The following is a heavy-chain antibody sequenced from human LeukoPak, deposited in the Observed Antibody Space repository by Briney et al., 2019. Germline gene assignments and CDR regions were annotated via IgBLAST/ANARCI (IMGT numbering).Heavy chain of an antibody. Sequence: SETLSLTCTVSGGSISSSSYYWSWIRQPPGKGLEWIGYIYYSGSTYYNPSLKSRVTISVDTSKNQFSLKLSSVTAADTAVYYCARDGVYGSGSYRDDAFDIWGQGTMVTVSS. V-gene: IGHV4-30-4*01. CDR3: ARDGVYGSGSYRDDAFDI. J-gene: IGHJ3*02. CDR1: GGSISSSSYY. D-gene: IGHD3-10*01. CDR2: IYYSGST.